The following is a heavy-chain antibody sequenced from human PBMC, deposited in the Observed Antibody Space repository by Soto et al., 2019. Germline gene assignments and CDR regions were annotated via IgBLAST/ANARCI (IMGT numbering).Heavy chain of an antibody. Sequence: QVQLVQSGAEVKKPGASVKVSCKASGYTFSGYYVHWVRQAPGQGLESMGWFNPNNGGTDSVQKFQGRVTMTGDTSISTAYMELNRLTSVDTAIYFCRVTGVSKIDYWGQGTLVTVSS. CDR2: FNPNNGGT. CDR1: GYTFSGYY. D-gene: IGHD3-9*01. V-gene: IGHV1-2*02. J-gene: IGHJ4*02. CDR3: RVTGVSKIDY.